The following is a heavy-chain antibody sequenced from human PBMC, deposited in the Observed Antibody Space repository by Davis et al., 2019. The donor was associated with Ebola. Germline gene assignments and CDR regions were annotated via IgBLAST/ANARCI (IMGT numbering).Heavy chain of an antibody. J-gene: IGHJ3*01. CDR2: ISGVGGTT. CDR1: TGTFNKYA. D-gene: IGHD3-10*01. V-gene: IGHV3-23*01. CDR3: AREGYYGQNAFDV. Sequence: RRSLRLSCAASTGTFNKYAMNWVRQAPGKGLGWVAVISGVGGTTYYADSVKGRFTISRDISDNTLFLQMNSLRVEDTAMYYCAREGYYGQNAFDVWGHGTLVTVSS.